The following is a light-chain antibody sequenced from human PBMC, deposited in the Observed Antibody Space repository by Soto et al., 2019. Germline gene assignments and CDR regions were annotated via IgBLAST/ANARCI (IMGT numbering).Light chain of an antibody. Sequence: QSVLTQPASVSGSPGQAITISCSGTSSDVGAFNYVSWYQQHPGKAPKLMIYEVTNRPSGVSNRFSGSKSGNTASVTISGLQAEDEADYYCSSYTSTNTQVFGTGTKGTVL. V-gene: IGLV2-14*03. J-gene: IGLJ1*01. CDR3: SSYTSTNTQV. CDR2: EVT. CDR1: SSDVGAFNY.